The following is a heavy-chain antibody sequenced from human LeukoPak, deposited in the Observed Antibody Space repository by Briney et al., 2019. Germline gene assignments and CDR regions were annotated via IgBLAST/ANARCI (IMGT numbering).Heavy chain of an antibody. CDR3: ARDPYSVGGDSDAFDI. V-gene: IGHV3-23*01. Sequence: GGSLRLSCAASGFTFSSHAMNWVRQAPGKGLEWVSGISGNGGSTFYADSVKGRFTISRDNSKNTLALQMNSLRAEDTAVYYCARDPYSVGGDSDAFDIWGQGTMVTVSS. CDR1: GFTFSSHA. J-gene: IGHJ3*02. CDR2: ISGNGGST. D-gene: IGHD5-12*01.